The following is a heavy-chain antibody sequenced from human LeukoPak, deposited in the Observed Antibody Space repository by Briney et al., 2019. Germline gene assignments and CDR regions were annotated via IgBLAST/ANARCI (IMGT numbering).Heavy chain of an antibody. CDR3: ARDRNWAEFDY. CDR1: GFTVSSNY. V-gene: IGHV3-66*01. Sequence: GGSLRLSCAASGFTVSSNYMAWVRQAPGRGLEWVCIIYTGGDSYYADSVKDRFTISRDNSKNMVSLQMNSLRAEGTAVYYCARDRNWAEFDYWGQGTLVTVSS. CDR2: IYTGGDS. D-gene: IGHD3-16*01. J-gene: IGHJ4*02.